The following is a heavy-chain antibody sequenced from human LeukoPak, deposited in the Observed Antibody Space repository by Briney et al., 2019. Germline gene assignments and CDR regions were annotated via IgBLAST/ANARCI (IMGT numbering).Heavy chain of an antibody. D-gene: IGHD2-15*01. CDR1: GYSISSGYY. J-gene: IGHJ3*02. CDR3: WAPLHRNTDAFDI. V-gene: IGHV4-38-2*02. CDR2: IYHSGST. Sequence: PSETLSLTCTVSGYSISSGYYWGWIRQPPGKGLEWIGSIYHSGSTNYNPSLKSRVTISVDKSKNQFSLKLSSVTAADTAVYYCWAPLHRNTDAFDIWGQGTMVTVSS.